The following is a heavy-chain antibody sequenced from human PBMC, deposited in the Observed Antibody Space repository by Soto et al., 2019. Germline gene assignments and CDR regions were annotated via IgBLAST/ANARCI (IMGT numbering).Heavy chain of an antibody. V-gene: IGHV4-59*08. CDR1: GGSISSYY. Sequence: SETLSLTCTVSGGSISSYYWSWIRQPPGKGLEWIGYIYYSGSTNYNPSLKSRVTISVDTSKNQFSLKLSSVTAADTAVYYCASKWDYYDSSGYNLFDSWGQGTLVTVSS. D-gene: IGHD3-22*01. CDR2: IYYSGST. CDR3: ASKWDYYDSSGYNLFDS. J-gene: IGHJ5*01.